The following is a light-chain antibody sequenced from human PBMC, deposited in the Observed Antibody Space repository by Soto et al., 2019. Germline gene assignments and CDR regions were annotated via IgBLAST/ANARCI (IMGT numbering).Light chain of an antibody. CDR1: SSVVGGYNY. J-gene: IGLJ1*01. Sequence: LTQPPSASGSPGQSVTISCTGTSSVVGGYNYVSWYQQQPGKAPKLMIYEVSKRPSGVPDRFSGSKSGNTASLTVSGLQAEDEADYYCSSYAGSNNFVFGTGTKVTVL. V-gene: IGLV2-8*01. CDR3: SSYAGSNNFV. CDR2: EVS.